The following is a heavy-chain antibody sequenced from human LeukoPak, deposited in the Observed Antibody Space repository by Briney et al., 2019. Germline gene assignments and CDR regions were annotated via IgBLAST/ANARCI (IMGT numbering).Heavy chain of an antibody. D-gene: IGHD3-10*01. J-gene: IGHJ5*01. CDR2: IKQDGSEK. CDR3: AKDSFYYGSGSENWFDS. CDR1: GFTFSSYW. Sequence: GGSLRLSCAASGFTFSSYWMSWVRQAPGKGLEWVANIKQDGSEKYYVDSVKGRFTISRDNSKNTLFLQMNSLRIEDTAVYHCAKDSFYYGSGSENWFDSWGQGTLVTVSS. V-gene: IGHV3-7*01.